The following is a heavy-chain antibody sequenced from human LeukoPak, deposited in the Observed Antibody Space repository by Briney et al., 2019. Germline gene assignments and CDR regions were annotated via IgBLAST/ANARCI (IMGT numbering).Heavy chain of an antibody. CDR3: AGRLYDSARNFDY. J-gene: IGHJ4*02. Sequence: SETLSLTCAVSGGSISISNWWSWVRQPPGKGLEWIGEIYHSGSINYNPSLKSRVTISVDKSKNQFSLKLSSVTAADTAVYYCAGRLYDSARNFDYWGQGALVTVSS. CDR2: IYHSGSI. D-gene: IGHD3-22*01. CDR1: GGSISISNW. V-gene: IGHV4-4*02.